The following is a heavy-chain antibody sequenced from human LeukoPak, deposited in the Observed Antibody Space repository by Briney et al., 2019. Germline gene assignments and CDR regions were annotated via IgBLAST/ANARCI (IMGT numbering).Heavy chain of an antibody. CDR1: GFTFDDYA. Sequence: PGGSLRLSCAASGFTFDDYAMHWVRHAPGKGLEWVSGISWNSGSIGYADSVKGRFTISRDNAKNSLYLQMNSLRAEDMALYYCAKGGVVVVENAFDIWGQGTMVTVSS. J-gene: IGHJ3*02. D-gene: IGHD2-15*01. CDR2: ISWNSGSI. CDR3: AKGGVVVVENAFDI. V-gene: IGHV3-9*03.